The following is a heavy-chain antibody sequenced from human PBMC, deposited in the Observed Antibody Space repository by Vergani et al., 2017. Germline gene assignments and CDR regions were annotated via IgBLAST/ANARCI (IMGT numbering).Heavy chain of an antibody. Sequence: EVQLVQSGAEVKKPGESLKISCTGSGYSFTSYWIGWVRQMPGKGLEWMGIIYPGDSDTRYSPSFQGQVTISADKSISTAYLQWSSLKASDTAMYYCARGYYYDSSGYFDAFDIWGQGTMVTVSS. V-gene: IGHV5-51*01. CDR3: ARGYYYDSSGYFDAFDI. CDR1: GYSFTSYW. J-gene: IGHJ3*02. CDR2: IYPGDSDT. D-gene: IGHD3-22*01.